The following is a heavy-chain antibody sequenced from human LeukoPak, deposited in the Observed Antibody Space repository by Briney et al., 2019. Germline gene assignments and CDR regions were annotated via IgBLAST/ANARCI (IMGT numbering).Heavy chain of an antibody. D-gene: IGHD6-19*01. CDR3: AISSARLYHFDY. CDR2: IYSGGST. V-gene: IGHV3-53*01. Sequence: PGGSLRLSCAASGFTVSSNYMSWVRQAPGKGLEWVSIIYSGGSTYYADSVKGRFTISRDNSKNTLYLQMNSLRAEDTAVYYCAISSARLYHFDYWGQGTLVTVSS. J-gene: IGHJ4*02. CDR1: GFTVSSNY.